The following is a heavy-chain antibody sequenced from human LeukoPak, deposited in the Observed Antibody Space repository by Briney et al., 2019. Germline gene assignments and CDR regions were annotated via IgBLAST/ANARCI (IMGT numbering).Heavy chain of an antibody. CDR3: ARGRFLEWLYKYNWFDP. CDR1: GGSISSYY. J-gene: IGHJ5*02. V-gene: IGHV4-59*12. Sequence: PSETLSLTCTVSGGSISSYYWSWIRQPPGKGLEWIGYIYYSGSTNYNPSLKSRVTISVDTSKNQFSLKLSSVTAADTAVYYCARGRFLEWLYKYNWFDPWGQGTLVTVSS. CDR2: IYYSGST. D-gene: IGHD3-3*01.